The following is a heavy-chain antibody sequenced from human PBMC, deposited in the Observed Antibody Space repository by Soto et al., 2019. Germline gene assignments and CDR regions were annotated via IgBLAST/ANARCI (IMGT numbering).Heavy chain of an antibody. Sequence: GGSLRLSCAASGFTFDDYAMHWVRQAPGKGLEWVSGISWNSGSIGYADSVKGRFTISRDNAKNSLYLQMNSLRAEDTALYYCAKDTNIAVAGTFDYWGQGTLVTVSS. V-gene: IGHV3-9*01. J-gene: IGHJ4*02. CDR1: GFTFDDYA. CDR3: AKDTNIAVAGTFDY. D-gene: IGHD6-19*01. CDR2: ISWNSGSI.